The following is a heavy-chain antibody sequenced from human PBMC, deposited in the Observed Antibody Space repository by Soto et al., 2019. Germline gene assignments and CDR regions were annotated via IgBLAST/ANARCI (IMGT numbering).Heavy chain of an antibody. Sequence: PSETLSLTCDVSCASISSSNWWSWVRQSPGKGLQWIGEIYPSGSTNYSPSLETRLTMSVDKSKNQFSLRLGSVTAEDTAIYYCARGTSGYYYLDSWGPGTLVTVSS. J-gene: IGHJ4*02. CDR1: CASISSSNW. CDR2: IYPSGST. CDR3: ARGTSGYYYLDS. D-gene: IGHD3-22*01. V-gene: IGHV4-4*02.